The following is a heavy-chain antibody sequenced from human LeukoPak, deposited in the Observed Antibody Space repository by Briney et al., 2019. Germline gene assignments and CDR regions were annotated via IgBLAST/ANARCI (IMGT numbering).Heavy chain of an antibody. CDR3: ARAEREDIVVVPAAYFDY. D-gene: IGHD2-2*01. J-gene: IGHJ4*02. V-gene: IGHV1-2*02. Sequence: ASVKVSCKASGYTFTGYYMHWVRQAPGQGLEWMGWINPNSGGTNFAQKFQGRVTMTRDTSISTAYMELSRLRSDDTAVYYCARAEREDIVVVPAAYFDYWGQGTLVTVSS. CDR1: GYTFTGYY. CDR2: INPNSGGT.